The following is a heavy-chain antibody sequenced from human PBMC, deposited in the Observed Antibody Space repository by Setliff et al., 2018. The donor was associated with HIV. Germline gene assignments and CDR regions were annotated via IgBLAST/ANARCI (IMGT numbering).Heavy chain of an antibody. Sequence: LRLSCAAPGFTFSNAWMNWVRQAPGKGLEWVGRIKSKTDGGTTDYAAPVKGRFTISRDDSKNTLYLQMNSLKTEDTAVYYCTTDLGGSYHGWNYWGQGTLVTVSS. D-gene: IGHD1-26*01. V-gene: IGHV3-15*07. CDR1: GFTFSNAW. CDR2: IKSKTDGGTT. CDR3: TTDLGGSYHGWNY. J-gene: IGHJ4*02.